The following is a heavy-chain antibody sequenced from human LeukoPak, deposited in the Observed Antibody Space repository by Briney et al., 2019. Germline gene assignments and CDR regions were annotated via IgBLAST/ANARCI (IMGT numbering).Heavy chain of an antibody. Sequence: GGSLRLSCAASGFTFSSSAMSWVHQTPGKGLEWVSGIVGSGYSTYYADSVMGRFTISRDNSRNTLFLQMNSLRVEDAAVYYCAKDRGGWREIDSWGQGSLVTVSS. D-gene: IGHD6-19*01. CDR2: IVGSGYST. CDR1: GFTFSSSA. J-gene: IGHJ4*02. CDR3: AKDRGGWREIDS. V-gene: IGHV3-23*01.